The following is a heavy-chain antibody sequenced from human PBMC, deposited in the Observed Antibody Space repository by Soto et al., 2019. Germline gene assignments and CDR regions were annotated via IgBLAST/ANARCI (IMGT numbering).Heavy chain of an antibody. CDR1: GYTFTSQN. CDR3: ISTLGARFDY. CDR2: INPSIGTT. Sequence: ASVKVSCKASGYTFTSQNMHWVRQAPGQGLEWTGVINPSIGTTTYAQKFQGRVTMTSDTSTSSVYMEVGSLRSEDTAVYYCISTLGARFDYWGQGTLVTVSS. D-gene: IGHD1-26*01. V-gene: IGHV1-46*03. J-gene: IGHJ4*01.